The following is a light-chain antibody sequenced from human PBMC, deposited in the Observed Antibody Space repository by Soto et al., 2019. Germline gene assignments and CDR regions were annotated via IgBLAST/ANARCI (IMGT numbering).Light chain of an antibody. Sequence: IQLTQSPSSLSASVGARVPITCRASQSINNYLSWYQQKPGKAPNLLIFGASTLQSGVPSRFSGSGSGTEFTLTISSLQPDDFATYYCQHYNSYSEAFGQGTKVDIK. CDR3: QHYNSYSEA. CDR2: GAS. V-gene: IGKV1-5*01. J-gene: IGKJ1*01. CDR1: QSINNY.